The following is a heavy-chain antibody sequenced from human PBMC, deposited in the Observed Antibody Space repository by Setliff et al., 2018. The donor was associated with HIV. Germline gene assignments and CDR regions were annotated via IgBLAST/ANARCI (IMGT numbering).Heavy chain of an antibody. CDR2: IYTSDNT. CDR3: ARGVVALSPRGPLDL. J-gene: IGHJ4*03. Sequence: SETLSLTCTVSGGSISSISYYWGWIRQPPGKGLEWIGRIYTSDNTFYNPSLKSRVTISLDASKNQFSLRLSSVTAADTAMYFCARGVVALSPRGPLDLWGQGTLVTVSS. D-gene: IGHD5-12*01. V-gene: IGHV4-39*07. CDR1: GGSISSISYY.